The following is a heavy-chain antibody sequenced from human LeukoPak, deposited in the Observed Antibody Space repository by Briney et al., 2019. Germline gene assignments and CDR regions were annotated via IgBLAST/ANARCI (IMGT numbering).Heavy chain of an antibody. Sequence: SETLSLTCTVSGGSISSSSYYWGWIRQPPGKGLEWLGSVYYSGTTYYNPSLESRVTISIDTSKNQFSLKLNSVTATDTAMYYCARRGYYDSSGYSFGHWGQGTLVTVSS. J-gene: IGHJ4*02. V-gene: IGHV4-39*01. D-gene: IGHD3-22*01. CDR2: VYYSGTT. CDR3: ARRGYYDSSGYSFGH. CDR1: GGSISSSSYY.